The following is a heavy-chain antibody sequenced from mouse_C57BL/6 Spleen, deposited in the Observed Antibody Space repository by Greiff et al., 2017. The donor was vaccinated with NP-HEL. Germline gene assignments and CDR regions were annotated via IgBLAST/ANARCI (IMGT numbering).Heavy chain of an antibody. D-gene: IGHD1-1*01. CDR1: GYTFTSYW. Sequence: QVQLQQSGAELVMPGASVKLSCKASGYTFTSYWMHWVKQRPGQGLEWIGEIDPSDSYTNYNQKFKGKSTLTVDKSSSTAYMQLSSLTSEDSAVYYCASYGSSYFDYWGQGTTLTVSS. J-gene: IGHJ2*01. V-gene: IGHV1-69*01. CDR2: IDPSDSYT. CDR3: ASYGSSYFDY.